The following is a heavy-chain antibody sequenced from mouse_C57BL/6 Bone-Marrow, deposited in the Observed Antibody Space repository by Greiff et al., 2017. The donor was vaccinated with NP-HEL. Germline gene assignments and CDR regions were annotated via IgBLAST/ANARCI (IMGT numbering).Heavy chain of an antibody. D-gene: IGHD2-3*01. CDR2: IFPGSGST. CDR1: GYTFTDYY. J-gene: IGHJ4*01. Sequence: QVQLKESGPELVKPGASVKISCKASGYTFTDYYINWVKQRPGQGLEWIGWIFPGSGSTYYNEKFKGKATLTVDKSSSTAYMLLSSLTSEDSAVYFCARESLYDNYYAMDYWGQGTSVTVSS. CDR3: ARESLYDNYYAMDY. V-gene: IGHV1-75*01.